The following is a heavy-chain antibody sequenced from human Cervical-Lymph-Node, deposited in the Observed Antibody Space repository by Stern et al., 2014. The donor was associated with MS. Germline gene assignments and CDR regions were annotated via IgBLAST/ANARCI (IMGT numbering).Heavy chain of an antibody. CDR1: GYTFSNYA. Sequence: QVPLRESGPEVKKPGASVKVSCTASGYTFSNYAFSWVRQAPGQGLEWMGWISANNADTRYAQKLQGRVTMTTDTSTSTSYMELRSLTSDDTAVYYCARDGYFDSSGDYWGQGTLVTVSS. J-gene: IGHJ4*02. CDR3: ARDGYFDSSGDY. V-gene: IGHV1-18*01. CDR2: ISANNADT. D-gene: IGHD3-22*01.